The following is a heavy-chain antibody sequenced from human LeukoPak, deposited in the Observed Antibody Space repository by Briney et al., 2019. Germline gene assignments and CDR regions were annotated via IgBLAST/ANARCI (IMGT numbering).Heavy chain of an antibody. Sequence: PGGSLRLSCAASGFTFSNAWMSWVRQAPGKGLEWVGRIKSKTDGGTTDYAAPVKGRFTISRDDSKNTLYLQMNSLKTEDTAVYYCTTDIRGSYYVMVGYWGQGTLVTVSS. CDR3: TTDIRGSYYVMVGY. CDR2: IKSKTDGGTT. J-gene: IGHJ4*02. V-gene: IGHV3-15*01. D-gene: IGHD1-26*01. CDR1: GFTFSNAW.